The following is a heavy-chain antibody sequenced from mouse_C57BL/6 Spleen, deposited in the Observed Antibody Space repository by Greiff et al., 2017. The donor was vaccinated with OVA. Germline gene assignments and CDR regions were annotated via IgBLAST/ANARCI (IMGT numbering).Heavy chain of an antibody. CDR3: AEGDYGSSYGWYFDV. CDR1: GYSITSGYY. D-gene: IGHD1-1*01. J-gene: IGHJ1*03. V-gene: IGHV3-6*01. Sequence: EVKLQESGPGLVKPSQSLSLTCSVTGYSITSGYYWNWIRQFPGNKLEWMGYISYDGSNNYNPSLKNRISITRDTSKNQFFLKLNSVTTEDTATYYCAEGDYGSSYGWYFDVWGTGTTVTVSS. CDR2: ISYDGSN.